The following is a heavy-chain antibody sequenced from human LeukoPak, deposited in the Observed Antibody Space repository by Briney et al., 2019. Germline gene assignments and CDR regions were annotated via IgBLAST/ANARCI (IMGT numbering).Heavy chain of an antibody. D-gene: IGHD3-10*01. J-gene: IGHJ4*02. V-gene: IGHV4-34*01. CDR1: GGSFSGYY. Sequence: SETLSLTCAVYGGSFSGYYWSWIRQPPGKGLEWIGEINHSGSTNYNPSLKSRVTISVDTSKNQFSLKLNSVTAADTAVYYCARGGEYYYGSGSYIPHDYWGQGTLVTVSS. CDR2: INHSGST. CDR3: ARGGEYYYGSGSYIPHDY.